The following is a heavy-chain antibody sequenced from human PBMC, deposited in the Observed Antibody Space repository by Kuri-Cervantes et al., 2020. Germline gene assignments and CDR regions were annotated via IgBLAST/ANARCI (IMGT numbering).Heavy chain of an antibody. V-gene: IGHV4-30-4*08. CDR3: ARGGRGYSYGYSSPFVL. CDR1: GGSISSGDYY. Sequence: SETLSLTCTVSGGSISSGDYYWSWIRQPPGKVLEWIGYIYYSGSTFYNPSLKSRVTISVDTSKNQFSLKLSSVTAADTAVYYCARGGRGYSYGYSSPFVLWGQGTMVTVSS. CDR2: IYYSGST. D-gene: IGHD5-18*01. J-gene: IGHJ3*01.